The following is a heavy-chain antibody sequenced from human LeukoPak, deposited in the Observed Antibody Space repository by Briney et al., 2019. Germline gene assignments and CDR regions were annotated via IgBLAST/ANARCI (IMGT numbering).Heavy chain of an antibody. V-gene: IGHV1-18*01. CDR1: GYTFTSYG. D-gene: IGHD3-9*01. J-gene: IGHJ4*02. Sequence: SVKVSCKASGYTFTSYGISWVRQAPGLGLEWMGWISAYNGNTNYAQKLQGRVTMTTDTSTSTAYMELRSLRSDDTAVYYCAISYYDILTGYADYWGQGTLVTVSS. CDR3: AISYYDILTGYADY. CDR2: ISAYNGNT.